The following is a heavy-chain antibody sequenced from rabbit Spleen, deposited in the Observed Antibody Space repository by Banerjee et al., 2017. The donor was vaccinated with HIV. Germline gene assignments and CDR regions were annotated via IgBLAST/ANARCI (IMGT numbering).Heavy chain of an antibody. D-gene: IGHD2-1*01. CDR2: IYGEVIGST. CDR1: GFSLSSDYY. J-gene: IGHJ4*01. CDR3: ARGSATMTMVITGFYLSF. V-gene: IGHV1S45*01. Sequence: QEQLEESGGDLVQPEGSLTLTCKASGFSLSSDYYICWVRQAPGKGLESIACIYGEVIGSTCYATWAKGRFTISKTSSTTVTLQMTSLTAADTATYFCARGSATMTMVITGFYLSFWGPGTLVTVS.